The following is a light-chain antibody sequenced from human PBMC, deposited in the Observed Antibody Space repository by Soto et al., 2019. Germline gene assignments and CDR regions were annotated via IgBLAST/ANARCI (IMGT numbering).Light chain of an antibody. CDR1: SSDVGGYNY. CDR2: DVS. J-gene: IGLJ3*02. Sequence: QSALTQSASVSGSHGQSITIACTGTSSDVGGYNYVSWYQQHPGKAPTLIIYDVSNRPSGVSTRFSGSKSGNTASLTISGLQAEDEADYSCSSYTSNNSWVFGGGTKLTVL. CDR3: SSYTSNNSWV. V-gene: IGLV2-14*01.